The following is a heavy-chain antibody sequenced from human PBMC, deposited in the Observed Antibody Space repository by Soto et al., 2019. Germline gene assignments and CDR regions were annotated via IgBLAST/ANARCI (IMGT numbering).Heavy chain of an antibody. Sequence: SQTLSLTCAISGDGVSSKSAAWYWIRQSPSRGLEWLGRTYYRSKWYNDYAVSVKSRITINPDTSKNQFSLQLNSVTPEDTAVYYCARDYCSGGSCNHGLDYWGQGTLVTVSS. CDR1: GDGVSSKSAA. V-gene: IGHV6-1*01. CDR2: TYYRSKWYN. J-gene: IGHJ4*02. D-gene: IGHD2-15*01. CDR3: ARDYCSGGSCNHGLDY.